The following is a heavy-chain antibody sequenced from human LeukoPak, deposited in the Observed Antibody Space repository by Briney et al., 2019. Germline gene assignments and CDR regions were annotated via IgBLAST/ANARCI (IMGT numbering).Heavy chain of an antibody. CDR1: GFTFSSYA. Sequence: GGSLRLSCAASGFTFSSYAISWVRQAPGKGLEWVSAISGSGGSTYYADSVKGRFTISRDNSKNTLYLQMNSLRAEDTAVYYCAKGTIFGVEYNWFDPWGQGTLVTVSS. J-gene: IGHJ5*02. V-gene: IGHV3-23*01. CDR2: ISGSGGST. D-gene: IGHD3-3*01. CDR3: AKGTIFGVEYNWFDP.